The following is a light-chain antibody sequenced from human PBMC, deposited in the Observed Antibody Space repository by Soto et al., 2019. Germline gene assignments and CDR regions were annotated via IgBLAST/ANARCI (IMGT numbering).Light chain of an antibody. V-gene: IGKV2-28*01. CDR2: LTS. CDR1: QSLLQSNGYTY. J-gene: IGKJ1*01. CDR3: MQALQTPPWT. Sequence: DVVMTQTPLSLSVAPGQPASISCRSSQSLLQSNGYTYLDWYLQKSGQSPQLLIYLTSIRASGVPDRFNGSGSGTDFTLKISKVEAEDVGVYYCMQALQTPPWTFGQGTKVDI.